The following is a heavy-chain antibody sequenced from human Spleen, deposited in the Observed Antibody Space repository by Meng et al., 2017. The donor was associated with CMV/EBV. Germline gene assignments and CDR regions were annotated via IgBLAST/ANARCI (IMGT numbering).Heavy chain of an antibody. Sequence: SETLSLTCTVSGASISLSNNYWGWIRQPPGKGLEWIGSNYHSGSTNYNPSLKSRVTISVDTSKNQLSLHLSSVTAADTAVYYCARIPLSGTTWSYQFNGKDVWGQGTTVTVSS. D-gene: IGHD1-7*01. J-gene: IGHJ6*02. V-gene: IGHV4-39*07. CDR2: NYHSGST. CDR3: ARIPLSGTTWSYQFNGKDV. CDR1: GASISLSNNY.